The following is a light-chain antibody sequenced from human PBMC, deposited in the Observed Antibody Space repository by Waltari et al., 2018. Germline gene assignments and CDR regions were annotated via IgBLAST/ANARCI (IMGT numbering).Light chain of an antibody. CDR2: DVS. V-gene: IGLV2-14*03. CDR1: RSAIGPYTF. J-gene: IGLJ2*01. CDR3: SSYTSTSTPVV. Sequence: QSALPQPSSVPGSPGRSLPLPSPGPRSAIGPYTFFPWYQQHPGKAPKLMIYDVSNRPSGVSNRFSGSKSGNTASLTISGLQADDEADYYCSSYTSTSTPVVFGGGTKLTVL.